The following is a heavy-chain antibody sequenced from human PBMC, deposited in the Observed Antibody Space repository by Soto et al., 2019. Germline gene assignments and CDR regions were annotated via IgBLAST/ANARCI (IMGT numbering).Heavy chain of an antibody. CDR2: ISSSSSTI. J-gene: IGHJ6*02. CDR3: ARGCSGGSCLYYYYGMDV. V-gene: IGHV3-48*02. D-gene: IGHD2-15*01. CDR1: GFTFSSYS. Sequence: LRLSCAASGFTFSSYSMNWVRQAPGKGLEWVSYISSSSSTIYYADSVKGRFTISRDNAKNSLYLQMNSLRDEDTAVYYCARGCSGGSCLYYYYGMDVWGQGTTVTVSS.